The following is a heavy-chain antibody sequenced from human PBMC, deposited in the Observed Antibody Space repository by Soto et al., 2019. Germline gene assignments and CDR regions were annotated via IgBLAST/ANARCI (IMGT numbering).Heavy chain of an antibody. CDR2: INTNTGNP. CDR3: ARGRCSGGSCYSLDDWFDP. CDR1: GYTFTSYA. J-gene: IGHJ5*02. D-gene: IGHD2-15*01. Sequence: SVKVSFKASGYTFTSYAMNWVRQAPGQGLEWMGWINTNTGNPTYAQGFTGRFVFSLDTSVSTAYLQICSLKAEDTAVYYCARGRCSGGSCYSLDDWFDPWGQGTLVTVSS. V-gene: IGHV7-4-1*01.